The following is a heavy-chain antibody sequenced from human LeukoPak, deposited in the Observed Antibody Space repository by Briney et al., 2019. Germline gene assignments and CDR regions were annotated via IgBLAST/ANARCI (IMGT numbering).Heavy chain of an antibody. D-gene: IGHD6-13*01. V-gene: IGHV4-4*07. J-gene: IGHJ4*02. CDR2: IYTSGST. Sequence: PSETLSLTCTVSGGPISSYYWSWIRQPAGKGLEWIGRIYTSGSTNYNPSLKSRVTMSVDTSKNQFSLKLSSITAADTALYYCAREVTGYSSSWPRFDYWGQGTLVTVSS. CDR1: GGPISSYY. CDR3: AREVTGYSSSWPRFDY.